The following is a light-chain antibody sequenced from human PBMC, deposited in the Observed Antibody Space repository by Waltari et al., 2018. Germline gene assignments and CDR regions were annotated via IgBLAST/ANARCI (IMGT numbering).Light chain of an antibody. CDR3: QKYDSALLT. CDR2: SAS. V-gene: IGKV1-27*01. CDR1: QPINTY. J-gene: IGKJ4*01. Sequence: DIQMTQSPSSLSASVGDRVTITCRESQPINTYLAWYQQKPGKVPELLIRSASTLPSGVPFRVSGSGSGTDFTLTISSLQPEDVATYYCQKYDSALLTFGGGTKVEIK.